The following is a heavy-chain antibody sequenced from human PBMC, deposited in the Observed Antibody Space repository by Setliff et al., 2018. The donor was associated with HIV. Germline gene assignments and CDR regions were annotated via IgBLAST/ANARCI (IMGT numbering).Heavy chain of an antibody. D-gene: IGHD4-17*01. CDR2: IYYSGST. J-gene: IGHJ4*02. V-gene: IGHV4-39*07. CDR3: ARGTAPRRGTNYGGNYPLDS. CDR1: GTSIGSNNYY. Sequence: SETLSLTCTVSGTSIGSNNYYWGWIRQPPGKGLEWIGIIYYSGSTYYTPSLKSRVTISIDTSKHQFSLKLSSVTAADTAVYYCARGTAPRRGTNYGGNYPLDSWGQGTLVTVSS.